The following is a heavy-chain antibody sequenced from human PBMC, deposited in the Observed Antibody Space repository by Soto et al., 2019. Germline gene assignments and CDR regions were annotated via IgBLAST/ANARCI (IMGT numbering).Heavy chain of an antibody. D-gene: IGHD3-16*01. J-gene: IGHJ5*02. CDR3: AKDAIANDGIWLMDS. Sequence: GSLRLSCAASGFMFSVYAMTWARQAPGKELEWVSGLLRPGRSTYYADSVKGRFTISGDTSANTVYLQMDSLRAEDTAVYYCAKDAIANDGIWLMDSWGQGTVVTVSS. CDR2: LLRPGRST. CDR1: GFMFSVYA. V-gene: IGHV3-23*01.